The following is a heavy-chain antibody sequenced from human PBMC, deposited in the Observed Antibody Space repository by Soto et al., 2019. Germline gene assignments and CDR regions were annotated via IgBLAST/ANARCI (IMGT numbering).Heavy chain of an antibody. J-gene: IGHJ6*02. D-gene: IGHD2-15*01. V-gene: IGHV1-69*01. CDR2: IIPIFGTA. Sequence: QVQLVQSGAEVKKPGSSVKVSCTASGGTFSSYAISWVRQAPGQGLEWMGGIIPIFGTANYAQKFQGRVTITADESTSTAYMELSSLRSEDTAVYYCARGTDCSGGSCYSDYYGMDVWGQGTTVTVSS. CDR3: ARGTDCSGGSCYSDYYGMDV. CDR1: GGTFSSYA.